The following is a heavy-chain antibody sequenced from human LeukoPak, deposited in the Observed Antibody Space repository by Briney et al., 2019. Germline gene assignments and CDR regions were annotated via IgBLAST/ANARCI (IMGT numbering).Heavy chain of an antibody. J-gene: IGHJ4*02. CDR3: AREYYGSGSHLDY. CDR2: IYYSGST. V-gene: IGHV4-31*03. CDR1: GGSISSGGYY. D-gene: IGHD3-10*01. Sequence: PSETLSLTCIVSGGSISSGGYYWSWIRQHPGKGLEWIGYIYYSGSTYYNPSLKSRVTISVDTSKNQFSLKLSSVTAADTAVYYCAREYYGSGSHLDYWGQGTLVTVSS.